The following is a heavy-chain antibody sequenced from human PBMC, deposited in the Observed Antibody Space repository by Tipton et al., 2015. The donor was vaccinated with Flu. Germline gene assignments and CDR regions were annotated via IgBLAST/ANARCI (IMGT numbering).Heavy chain of an antibody. CDR2: ISAYNGNT. CDR1: GGTFSSYA. J-gene: IGHJ6*03. Sequence: QLVQSGAEVKKPGSSVKVSCKASGGTFSSYAISWVRQAPGQGLEWMGWISAYNGNTNYAQKLQGRVTMTTDTSTSTAYMELRSLRSDDTAVYYCAREGLKAGADYYYYYMDVWGKGTTVTVSS. CDR3: AREGLKAGADYYYYYMDV. V-gene: IGHV1-18*01. D-gene: IGHD3/OR15-3a*01.